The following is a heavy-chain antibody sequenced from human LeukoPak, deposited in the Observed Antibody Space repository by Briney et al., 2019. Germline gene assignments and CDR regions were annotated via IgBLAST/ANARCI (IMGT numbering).Heavy chain of an antibody. CDR2: ITGSGSAT. CDR3: AKGMTDPLTGYYILNNVDY. J-gene: IGHJ4*02. D-gene: IGHD3-9*01. CDR1: GFTFSSHA. Sequence: PGGSLRLSCAASGFTFSSHAVTWVRQAPGKGLEWVASITGSGSATYYADSVKGRFTISRDNSKETLYLQMNSLRADDTALYYCAKGMTDPLTGYYILNNVDYWGQGTLVTVSS. V-gene: IGHV3-23*01.